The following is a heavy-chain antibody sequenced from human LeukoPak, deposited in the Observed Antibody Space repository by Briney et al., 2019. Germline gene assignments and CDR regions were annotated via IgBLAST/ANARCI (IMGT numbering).Heavy chain of an antibody. J-gene: IGHJ4*02. Sequence: SETLSLTCAVYGGSFSGYYWGWIRQPPGKGLEWIGEINHSGSTNYNPSLKSRVTISVDTSKNQFSLKLSSVTAADTAVYYCARGKPRYDFWSGYYRLAFDYWGQGTLGTVSS. CDR3: ARGKPRYDFWSGYYRLAFDY. D-gene: IGHD3-3*01. V-gene: IGHV4-34*01. CDR1: GGSFSGYY. CDR2: INHSGST.